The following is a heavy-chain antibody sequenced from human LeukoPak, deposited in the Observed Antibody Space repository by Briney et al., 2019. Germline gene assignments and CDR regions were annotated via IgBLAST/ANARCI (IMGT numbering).Heavy chain of an antibody. CDR2: ISAYNGNT. D-gene: IGHD2-15*01. CDR3: ARDNVKFVDGTLGVAFDI. J-gene: IGHJ3*02. V-gene: IGHV1-18*01. Sequence: GATVKVSCKASGYTFTSYGISWVRQAPGQGLEWMGWISAYNGNTNYAQKLQGRVTMTTDTSTSTAYMELRSLRSDDTAVYYCARDNVKFVDGTLGVAFDIWGQGTMVTVSS. CDR1: GYTFTSYG.